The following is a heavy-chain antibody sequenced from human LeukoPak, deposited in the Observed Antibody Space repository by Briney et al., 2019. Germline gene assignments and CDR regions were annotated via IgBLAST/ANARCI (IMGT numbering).Heavy chain of an antibody. Sequence: ASVKVSCKVSGYTLTELSMHWVRQAPGKGLEWMGGFDPEDGETIYAQKFQGRVTMTEDTSTDTAYVELSSLRSEDTAVYYCATDGHGVTASPYYFDYWGQGTLVTVSS. D-gene: IGHD2-21*02. J-gene: IGHJ4*02. CDR2: FDPEDGET. CDR1: GYTLTELS. V-gene: IGHV1-24*01. CDR3: ATDGHGVTASPYYFDY.